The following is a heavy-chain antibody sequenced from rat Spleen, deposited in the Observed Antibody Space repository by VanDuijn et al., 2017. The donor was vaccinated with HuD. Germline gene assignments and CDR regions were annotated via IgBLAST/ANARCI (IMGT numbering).Heavy chain of an antibody. CDR3: TRTYGGYTSNWFPY. CDR1: GFSLIRYN. D-gene: IGHD1-11*01. CDR2: IWGNGSP. V-gene: IGHV2-13*01. Sequence: QVQLKESGPGLVQPSQTLSLTCTVSGFSLIRYNVHWVRQPPGKGLEWMGVIWGNGSPNYNSVLKSRLSISRDTSRSQVFLKMNSLQTDDTAIYFCTRTYGGYTSNWFPYWGQGSLVTVSS. J-gene: IGHJ3*01.